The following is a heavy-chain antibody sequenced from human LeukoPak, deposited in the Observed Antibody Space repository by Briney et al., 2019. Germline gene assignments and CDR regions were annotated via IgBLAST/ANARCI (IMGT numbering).Heavy chain of an antibody. J-gene: IGHJ4*02. CDR1: GGTFSSYA. CDR3: ARGPPNYYDSSGYYFY. V-gene: IGHV1-69*04. CDR2: IIPILGIA. Sequence: ASVKVSCKASGGTFSSYAISWVRQAPGQGLEWMGRIIPILGIANYAQKFQGRVTITADKSTSTAYMELSSPRSEDTAVYYCARGPPNYYDSSGYYFYWGQGTLVTVSS. D-gene: IGHD3-22*01.